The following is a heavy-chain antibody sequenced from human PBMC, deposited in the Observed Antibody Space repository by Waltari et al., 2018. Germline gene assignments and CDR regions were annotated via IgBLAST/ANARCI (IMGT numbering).Heavy chain of an antibody. CDR1: GGTFSSYA. D-gene: IGHD2-8*01. CDR2: ISPSFGTS. V-gene: IGHV1-69*12. Sequence: QVQLVQSGAEVKKPGSSVKVSCKASGGTFSSYAISWVRQDPGQGLEWMGGISPSFGTSNYAQKFQGRVTITADESTSTAYMELSSLRSEDTAVYYCARANGFNRPYYYWGQGTLVTVSS. J-gene: IGHJ4*02. CDR3: ARANGFNRPYYY.